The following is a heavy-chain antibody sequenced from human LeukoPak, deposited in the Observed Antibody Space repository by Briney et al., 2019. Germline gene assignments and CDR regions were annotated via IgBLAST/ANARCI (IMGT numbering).Heavy chain of an antibody. CDR3: ARGFGVAAAGPGY. V-gene: IGHV4-34*01. CDR2: INHSGST. D-gene: IGHD6-13*01. CDR1: GGSFSGYY. J-gene: IGHJ4*02. Sequence: SGTLSLTCAVYGGSFSGYYWSWIRQPPGKGLEWIGEINHSGSTNYNPSLKSRVTISVDTSKNQFSLKLSSVTAADTAVYYCARGFGVAAAGPGYWGQGTLVTVSS.